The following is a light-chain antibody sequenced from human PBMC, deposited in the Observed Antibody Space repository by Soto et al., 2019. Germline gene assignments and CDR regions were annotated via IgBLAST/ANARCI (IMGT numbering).Light chain of an antibody. CDR3: QQYGSSPRT. V-gene: IGKV3-20*01. CDR2: GAS. CDR1: QSVSSSY. Sequence: EIVLTQSPGTLSLSPGERATLSCRASQSVSSSYLAWYQQKPGQAPRLLIYGASSRATGIPDRFSGSGSGTDFTLTISRLEPEDFAVYYCQQYGSSPRTFGQGTKLDI. J-gene: IGKJ1*01.